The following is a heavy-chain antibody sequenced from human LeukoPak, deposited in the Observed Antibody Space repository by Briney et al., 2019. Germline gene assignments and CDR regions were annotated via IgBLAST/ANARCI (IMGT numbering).Heavy chain of an antibody. Sequence: GGSLRLSCAASGFTFSSYSMSWVRQAPGKGLEWVSFIYSDNTHYSDSVKGRFTISRDNSKNTLYLQMNSLRAEDTAVYYCAREVAVAGFDYWGQGTLVTVSS. V-gene: IGHV3-66*01. D-gene: IGHD6-19*01. CDR3: AREVAVAGFDY. CDR1: GFTFSSYS. CDR2: IYSDNT. J-gene: IGHJ4*02.